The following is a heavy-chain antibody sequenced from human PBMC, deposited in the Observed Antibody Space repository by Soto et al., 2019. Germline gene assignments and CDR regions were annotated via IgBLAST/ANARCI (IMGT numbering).Heavy chain of an antibody. Sequence: PGGSLRLSCAASGFTVSSYWMSWVRQAPGKGLEWVANIKQDGSEKYYVDSVKGRFTISRDNAKNSLYLQMNSLRAEDTAVYYCARVPNWNYADYWGQGTLVTVSS. J-gene: IGHJ4*02. CDR1: GFTVSSYW. CDR2: IKQDGSEK. D-gene: IGHD1-7*01. V-gene: IGHV3-7*01. CDR3: ARVPNWNYADY.